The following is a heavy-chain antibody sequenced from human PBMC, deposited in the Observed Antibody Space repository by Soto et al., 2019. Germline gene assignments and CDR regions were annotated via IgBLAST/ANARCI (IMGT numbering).Heavy chain of an antibody. CDR3: ARDDVDTAMPYGMDV. CDR2: IIPIFGTA. Sequence: QVQLVQSGAEVKKPGSSVKVSCKASGGTFSSYAISWVRQAPGQGLEWMGGIIPIFGTANYAQKFQGRVTITADESTSTAYMELSRLSSEDTAVYYCARDDVDTAMPYGMDVWGQGTTVTVSS. CDR1: GGTFSSYA. V-gene: IGHV1-69*12. J-gene: IGHJ6*02. D-gene: IGHD5-18*01.